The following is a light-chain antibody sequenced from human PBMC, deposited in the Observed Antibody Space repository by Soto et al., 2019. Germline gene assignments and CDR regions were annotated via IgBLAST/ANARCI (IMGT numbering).Light chain of an antibody. CDR2: GAS. J-gene: IGKJ5*01. CDR3: QQYNKWPPIT. V-gene: IGKV3-15*01. CDR1: QSVSSD. Sequence: EIVLTQSPATLSVSPGERVTLSCRASQSVSSDLAWYQQKPGQAPRLLISGASTRATGLPARFSGSGSGTEFTLTISSLQSEDSAVYYCQQYNKWPPITFGQGTRLEIK.